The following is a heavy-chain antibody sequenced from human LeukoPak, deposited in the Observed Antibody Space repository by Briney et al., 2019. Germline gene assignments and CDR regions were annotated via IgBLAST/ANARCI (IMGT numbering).Heavy chain of an antibody. CDR3: AATSGSSWYEDYYYGMDV. D-gene: IGHD6-13*01. CDR1: GFTFTSSA. V-gene: IGHV1-58*02. Sequence: ASVKVSCKASGFTFTSSAMQWVRQARGQRLEWIGWIVVGSGNTNYAQKFQERVTITRDMSTSTAYMELSSLRSEDTAVYYCAATSGSSWYEDYYYGMDVWGQGTTVTVSS. CDR2: IVVGSGNT. J-gene: IGHJ6*02.